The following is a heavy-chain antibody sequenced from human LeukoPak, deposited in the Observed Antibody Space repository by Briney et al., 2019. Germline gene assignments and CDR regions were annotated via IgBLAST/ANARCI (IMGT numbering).Heavy chain of an antibody. V-gene: IGHV3-23*01. CDR3: TKRVKYGGTWDHFAD. Sequence: PGWSLRLSCAASGFTFDNYRMSWVRQAPGKGLERVSTVNADGGNTYYADSVKGRFTISRDNSKSTLILQMNSLRVEDTALYYCTKRVKYGGTWDHFADWGQGTLVTVSS. CDR1: GFTFDNYR. J-gene: IGHJ4*02. D-gene: IGHD1-26*01. CDR2: VNADGGNT.